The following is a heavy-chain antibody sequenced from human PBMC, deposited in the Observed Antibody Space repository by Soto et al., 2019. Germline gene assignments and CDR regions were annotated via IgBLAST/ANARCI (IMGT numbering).Heavy chain of an antibody. V-gene: IGHV3-30*18. J-gene: IGHJ4*02. CDR1: GFTFSSYG. Sequence: GGSLRLSCAASGFTFSSYGMHWVRQAPGKGLEWVAVISYDGSNKYYADSVKGRFTISRDNSKNTLYLQMNSLRAEDTAVYYCAKDPPYYYDSGYFDYWGQGTLVTVSS. CDR2: ISYDGSNK. D-gene: IGHD3-22*01. CDR3: AKDPPYYYDSGYFDY.